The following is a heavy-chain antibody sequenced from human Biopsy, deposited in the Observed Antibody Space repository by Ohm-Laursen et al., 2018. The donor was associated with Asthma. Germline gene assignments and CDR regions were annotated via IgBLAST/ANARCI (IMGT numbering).Heavy chain of an antibody. CDR2: THHSGIN. CDR3: ARGSSSRLSQWERLVSGGKRAHSYYGMDV. V-gene: IGHV4-34*01. D-gene: IGHD1-26*01. Sequence: SGTLSLTCAVYGGSFSSNYWSWIRQTPGKGLEWLGDTHHSGINNYNPSLSRRPTLSVDTSKNQFSLRLTTVTAADTAVYYCARGSSSRLSQWERLVSGGKRAHSYYGMDVWGQGTTVTVSS. CDR1: GGSFSSNY. J-gene: IGHJ6*02.